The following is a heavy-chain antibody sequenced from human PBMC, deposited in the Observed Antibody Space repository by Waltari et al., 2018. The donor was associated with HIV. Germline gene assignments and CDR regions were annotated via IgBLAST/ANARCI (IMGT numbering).Heavy chain of an antibody. D-gene: IGHD2-15*01. J-gene: IGHJ4*02. CDR3: ARDEGSATCYFDY. V-gene: IGHV1-3*01. Sequence: QVQLVQSGAEVKKPGASVKVSCKASGYTFTSYAMHWVRQAPGQRPEWMGWINAGNGNTKYSQKFQGRVTITRDTSASTAYMELSSLRSEDTAVYYCARDEGSATCYFDYWGQGTLVTVSS. CDR1: GYTFTSYA. CDR2: INAGNGNT.